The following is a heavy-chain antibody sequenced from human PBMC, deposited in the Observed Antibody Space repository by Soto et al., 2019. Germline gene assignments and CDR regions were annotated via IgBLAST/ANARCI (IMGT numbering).Heavy chain of an antibody. D-gene: IGHD4-4*01. CDR3: ARGAYNDYSHWFDP. J-gene: IGHJ5*02. Sequence: QVQLVQSGAEVRKPGASVRVSCKATGYSFTRHDINWLRQAAGQGLEWMGWMNPNSGNAVYAHKCQGRVTMTRNTSITTAYIEVTSLKSEDTAVYFCARGAYNDYSHWFDPWGQGTLVTVSS. CDR2: MNPNSGNA. V-gene: IGHV1-8*01. CDR1: GYSFTRHD.